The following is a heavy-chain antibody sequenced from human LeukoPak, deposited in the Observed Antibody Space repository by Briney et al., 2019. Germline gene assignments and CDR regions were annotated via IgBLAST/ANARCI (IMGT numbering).Heavy chain of an antibody. J-gene: IGHJ4*02. V-gene: IGHV4-59*01. CDR2: IYYSGST. CDR3: ARDLGYSSSWYTWDY. CDR1: GGSISSYY. D-gene: IGHD6-13*01. Sequence: SETLSLTCTVSGGSISSYYWSWIRQPPGKGLEWIGYIYYSGSTNYNPSLKSRVTISVDTSKNQFSLKLSSVTAADTAVYYCARDLGYSSSWYTWDYWGQGTPVTVSS.